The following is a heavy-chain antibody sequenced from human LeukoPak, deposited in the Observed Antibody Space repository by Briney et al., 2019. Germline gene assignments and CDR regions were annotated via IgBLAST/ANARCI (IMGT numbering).Heavy chain of an antibody. V-gene: IGHV3-48*03. D-gene: IGHD6-19*01. J-gene: IGHJ5*02. CDR3: ARDVGFNNGWPA. CDR2: ISVGGSDE. Sequence: GGPLRLPCVPSGFSFKTYEMNWARQAPGKGLEGISYISVGGSDEDYADSVKGRFSISRDNAKNSVFLQMNSLRVEDTAVYYCARDVGFNNGWPAWGQGTLVTVSS. CDR1: GFSFKTYE.